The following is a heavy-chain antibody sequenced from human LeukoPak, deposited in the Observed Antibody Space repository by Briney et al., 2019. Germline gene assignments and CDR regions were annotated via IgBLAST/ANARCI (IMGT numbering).Heavy chain of an antibody. J-gene: IGHJ4*02. CDR1: GFTFDNYG. V-gene: IGHV3-20*04. D-gene: IGHD3-22*01. CDR2: IYTGGDT. Sequence: GGSLRLSCAASGFTFDNYGMSWFRQAPGKGLEWVSVIYTGGDTYYADSVKGRFTISRDNAKNSLYLQMNSLRAEDTAAYYCAREFGSGYYYGYWGQGTLVTVSS. CDR3: AREFGSGYYYGY.